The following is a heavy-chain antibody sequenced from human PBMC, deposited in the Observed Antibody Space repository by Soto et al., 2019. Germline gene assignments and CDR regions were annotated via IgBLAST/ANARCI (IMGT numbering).Heavy chain of an antibody. J-gene: IGHJ6*02. V-gene: IGHV1-24*01. CDR1: GYTLTELS. D-gene: IGHD2-15*01. Sequence: GASVKVSCKVSGYTLTELSMHWVRQAPGKGLEWMGGFDPEDGETIYAQKFQGRVTMTEDTSTDTAYMELSSLRSEDTAVYYCASLLYCSGGSCYGGPYGMDVWGQGTTVTSP. CDR3: ASLLYCSGGSCYGGPYGMDV. CDR2: FDPEDGET.